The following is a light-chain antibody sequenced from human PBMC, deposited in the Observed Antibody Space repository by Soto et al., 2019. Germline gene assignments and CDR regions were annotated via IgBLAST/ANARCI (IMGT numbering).Light chain of an antibody. Sequence: EVVMTQSPGTLSVSAGERASLSCRASQSVSSNLAWYQQKPGHAPRLLIYGASTRATGVPARFSGSGSGTEFTLTISSLQSEDFAVYYCQQYNNWPPYTFGQGTKVDMK. V-gene: IGKV3-15*01. CDR3: QQYNNWPPYT. J-gene: IGKJ2*01. CDR2: GAS. CDR1: QSVSSN.